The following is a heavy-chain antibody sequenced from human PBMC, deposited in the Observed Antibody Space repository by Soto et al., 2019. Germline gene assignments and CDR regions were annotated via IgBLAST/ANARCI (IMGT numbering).Heavy chain of an antibody. CDR2: ISGSGGST. D-gene: IGHD2-2*01. CDR1: GFTFSSYA. CDR3: AKDQVNQLLANFDY. J-gene: IGHJ4*02. Sequence: GGSLILSCAASGFTFSSYAMSWVRQAPGKGLEWVSAISGSGGSTYYADSVEGRFTISRDNSKNTLYLQMNSLRAEDTAVYYCAKDQVNQLLANFDYWGQGTLFTVSS. V-gene: IGHV3-23*01.